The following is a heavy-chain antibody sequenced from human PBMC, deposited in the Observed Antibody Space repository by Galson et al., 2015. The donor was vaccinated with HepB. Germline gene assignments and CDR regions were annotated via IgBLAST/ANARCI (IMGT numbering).Heavy chain of an antibody. V-gene: IGHV5-51*01. Sequence: QSGAEVKKPGESLKISCKGSGYSFTSYWIGWVRQMPGKGLEWMGIIYPGDSDTRYSPSFQGQVTISADKSISTAYLQWSSLKASDTAMYYCARGSHLRWVPAAMTLFDYWGQGTLVTVSS. D-gene: IGHD2-2*01. CDR2: IYPGDSDT. CDR3: ARGSHLRWVPAAMTLFDY. CDR1: GYSFTSYW. J-gene: IGHJ4*02.